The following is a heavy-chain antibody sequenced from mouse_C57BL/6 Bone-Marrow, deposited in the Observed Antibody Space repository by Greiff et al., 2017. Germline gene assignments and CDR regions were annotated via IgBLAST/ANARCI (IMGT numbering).Heavy chain of an antibody. CDR2: IFPGSGST. Sequence: QVQLQQSGPELVKPGASVKISCKASGYTFTDYYINWVKQRPGQGLEWIGRIFPGSGSTYYNEKFKGKATLTVDKSSSTAYMLLSSLTSEDSAVYFCARHFATVVSHWYFDVWGTGTTVTVSS. CDR1: GYTFTDYY. D-gene: IGHD1-1*01. CDR3: ARHFATVVSHWYFDV. V-gene: IGHV1-75*01. J-gene: IGHJ1*03.